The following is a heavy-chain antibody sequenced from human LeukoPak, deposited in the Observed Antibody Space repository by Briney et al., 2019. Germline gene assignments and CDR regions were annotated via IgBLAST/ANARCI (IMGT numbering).Heavy chain of an antibody. J-gene: IGHJ4*02. CDR2: INWNGNNV. CDR3: ARQQRIRHCSEGVCTEGYYFDY. V-gene: IGHV3-20*04. Sequence: GGSLRLSCATSGFTFDDYGMNWVRQAPGKGLEWVSNINWNGNNVDYADPVKGRFTISRDKAKNSLHLQMNSLRPEDTAVYYCARQQRIRHCSEGVCTEGYYFDYWGQGTLVTVSS. CDR1: GFTFDDYG. D-gene: IGHD2-15*01.